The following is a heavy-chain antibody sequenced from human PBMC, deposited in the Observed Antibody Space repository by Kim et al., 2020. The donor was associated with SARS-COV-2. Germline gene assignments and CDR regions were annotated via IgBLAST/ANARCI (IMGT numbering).Heavy chain of an antibody. CDR2: IWYDGSNK. J-gene: IGHJ5*02. CDR3: ARSAESFVYSSSSNWFDP. D-gene: IGHD6-13*01. V-gene: IGHV3-33*01. Sequence: GGSLRLSCAASGFTFSSYGMHWVRQAPGKGLEWVAVIWYDGSNKYYADSVKGRFTISRDNSKNTLYLQMNSLRAEDTAVYYCARSAESFVYSSSSNWFDPWGQGTLVTVSS. CDR1: GFTFSSYG.